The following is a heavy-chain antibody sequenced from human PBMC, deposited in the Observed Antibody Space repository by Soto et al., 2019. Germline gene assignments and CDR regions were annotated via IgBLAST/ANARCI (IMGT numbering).Heavy chain of an antibody. D-gene: IGHD3-16*01. CDR2: IYWSDDK. CDR3: ARRGNNYAWDY. Sequence: SGPTLVKPTQTLTLTCTFSGFSLSTSGVGVGWIRQPPGKALEWLALIYWSDDKRYSPSLKSSLTITKDTSKNQVVLTVTNMDPVDTATYYCARRGNNYAWDYWGQGTLVTVSS. CDR1: GFSLSTSGVG. J-gene: IGHJ4*02. V-gene: IGHV2-5*01.